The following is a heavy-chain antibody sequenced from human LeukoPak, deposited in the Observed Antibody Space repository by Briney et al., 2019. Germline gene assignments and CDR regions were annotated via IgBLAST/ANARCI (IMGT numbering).Heavy chain of an antibody. CDR2: INHSGST. D-gene: IGHD4-17*01. CDR1: GGSFSGYY. Sequence: SETLSLTCAVYGGSFSGYYWSWIRHPPGKGLEWIGEINHSGSTNYNPSLKSRVTISVDTSKNQFSLKLSSVTAADTAVYYCARGPSSRSTVTTSHIDYWGQGILVTVSS. CDR3: ARGPSSRSTVTTSHIDY. J-gene: IGHJ4*02. V-gene: IGHV4-34*01.